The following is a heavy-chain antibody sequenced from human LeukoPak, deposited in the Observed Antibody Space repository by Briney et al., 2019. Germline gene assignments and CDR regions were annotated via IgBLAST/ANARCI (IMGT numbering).Heavy chain of an antibody. D-gene: IGHD4-17*01. CDR3: ARHEIYGDYGY. Sequence: GESLEISCQGSGSSFTSYWIGWVRQLPGKGLEWMGIFYPGDSDTRYSPSFQGQVTISADKSISTAYLQWSSLKASDTAMYYCARHEIYGDYGYWGQGTLVTVSS. V-gene: IGHV5-51*01. CDR2: FYPGDSDT. J-gene: IGHJ4*02. CDR1: GSSFTSYW.